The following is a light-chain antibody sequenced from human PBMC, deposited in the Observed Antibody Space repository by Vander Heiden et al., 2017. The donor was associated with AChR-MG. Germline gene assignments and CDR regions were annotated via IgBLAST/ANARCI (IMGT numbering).Light chain of an antibody. CDR3: SSYTSSSTGV. CDR2: DVS. V-gene: IGLV2-14*01. CDR1: SSDVGGYNY. J-gene: IGLJ3*02. Sequence: SALTQPASVSGSPGQPITISCTGTSSDVGGYNYVSWYQQHPGKAPKLMIYDVSKRPSGVSNRFSGSKSGNTASLTISGLQAEDEADYYCSSYTSSSTGVFGGGTKLTVL.